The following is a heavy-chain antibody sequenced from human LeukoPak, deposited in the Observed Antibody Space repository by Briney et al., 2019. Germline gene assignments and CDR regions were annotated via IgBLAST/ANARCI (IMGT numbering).Heavy chain of an antibody. CDR3: ARDGWVPAAYYYYMDV. D-gene: IGHD2-2*01. CDR1: GFTFSSYW. CDR2: VKQDGSEK. Sequence: GGSLRLSCAASGFTFSSYWMSWVRQAPGKGLEWVANVKQDGSEKYYVDSVKGRFTISGDNAKNSLYLQMNSLRAEDTAVYYCARDGWVPAAYYYYMDVWGKGTTVTVSS. J-gene: IGHJ6*03. V-gene: IGHV3-7*01.